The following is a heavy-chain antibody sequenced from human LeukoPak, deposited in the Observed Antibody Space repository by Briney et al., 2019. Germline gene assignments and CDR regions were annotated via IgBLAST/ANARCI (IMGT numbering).Heavy chain of an antibody. CDR2: ISGGGDIT. J-gene: IGHJ4*02. CDR1: GFTFSSFA. Sequence: PGGSLRLSCAASGFTFSSFAMTWVRQAPRKGLEWVSAISGGGDITYYADSVKGRFTISRDNSKNTVFLQMNSLRAEDTAVYYCTKAVGGXXXFDNWGQGALVTVSS. V-gene: IGHV3-23*01. CDR3: TKAVGGXXXFDN.